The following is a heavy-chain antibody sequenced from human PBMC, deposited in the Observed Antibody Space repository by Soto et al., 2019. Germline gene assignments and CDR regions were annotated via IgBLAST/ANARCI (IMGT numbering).Heavy chain of an antibody. J-gene: IGHJ6*02. D-gene: IGHD3-10*01. Sequence: EVQLVESGGVVVQPGGSLRLSCAASGFTFDDYTMHWVRQAPGKGLEWVSLITWDGGSTHYADSVKGRFTISRDNSKNSLYLQTNSLRTEDTALYYCAKDIRGGYYYAMDVWGQGTTVTVSS. CDR2: ITWDGGST. CDR3: AKDIRGGYYYAMDV. CDR1: GFTFDDYT. V-gene: IGHV3-43*01.